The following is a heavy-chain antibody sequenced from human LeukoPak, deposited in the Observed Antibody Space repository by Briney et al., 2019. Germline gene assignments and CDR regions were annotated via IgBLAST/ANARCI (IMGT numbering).Heavy chain of an antibody. Sequence: PGGSLRLSCAASGFTLSTYWMTWVRQAPGKGLEWVANKKQDGSEKYYVDSVKGRFTISRDNAKKLLYLQMNSLRVEDTAVYYCARDRGSSGRLGRFDNWGQGTLVTVSP. CDR1: GFTLSTYW. D-gene: IGHD6-19*01. J-gene: IGHJ4*02. CDR2: KKQDGSEK. V-gene: IGHV3-7*01. CDR3: ARDRGSSGRLGRFDN.